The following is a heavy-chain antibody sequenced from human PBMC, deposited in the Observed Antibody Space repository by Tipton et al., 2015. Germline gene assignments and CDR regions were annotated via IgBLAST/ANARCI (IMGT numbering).Heavy chain of an antibody. CDR2: INSDASEK. V-gene: IGHV3-7*01. J-gene: IGHJ5*02. Sequence: SPRLSCSASGFTFSNFWMSWIRQAPGKGPEWVANINSDASEKYYLDSVKGRFTISRDNAKNSLYLHIDSLTVEDTAVYYCALTNWFETWGQGTLVTVSS. CDR3: ALTNWFET. CDR1: GFTFSNFW.